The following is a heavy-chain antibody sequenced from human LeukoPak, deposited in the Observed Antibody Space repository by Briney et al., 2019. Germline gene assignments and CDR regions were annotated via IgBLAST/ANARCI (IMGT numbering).Heavy chain of an antibody. CDR1: EFTFNNYW. Sequence: GGSLRLSCAASEFTFNNYWMSWVRQAPGKGLEWVANIKQDGSEKNYVDSVKDRFTISRDNAKNSLYLQMNSLRAEDTAVYYCARDVPGAHARSGYSYGRRDYWGQGTLVTVSS. V-gene: IGHV3-7*01. CDR2: IKQDGSEK. CDR3: ARDVPGAHARSGYSYGRRDY. J-gene: IGHJ4*02. D-gene: IGHD5-18*01.